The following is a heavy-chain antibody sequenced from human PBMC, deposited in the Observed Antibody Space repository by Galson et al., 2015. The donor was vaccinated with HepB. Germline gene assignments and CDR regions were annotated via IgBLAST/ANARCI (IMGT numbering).Heavy chain of an antibody. CDR3: ARAPTGYGLDV. J-gene: IGHJ6*02. CDR2: ISSSSTGPI. CDR1: GFTFSSYN. V-gene: IGHV3-48*02. Sequence: SLRLSCAASGFTFSSYNMNWVRHAPGKGLEWLSYISSSSTGPIYYADSVKGRFTISRDNAKNSLYLQMNSLRDEDTAVYHCARAPTGYGLDVWGQGTTVAVSS.